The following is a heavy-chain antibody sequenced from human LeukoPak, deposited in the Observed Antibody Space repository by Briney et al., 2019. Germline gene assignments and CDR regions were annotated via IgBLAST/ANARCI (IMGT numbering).Heavy chain of an antibody. V-gene: IGHV3-48*04. J-gene: IGHJ6*04. CDR3: AELGITMIGGV. D-gene: IGHD3-10*02. CDR2: ISSSSSTI. Sequence: GGSLRLSCAASGFIFKNYWMTWVRQAPGKGLEWVSHISSSSSTIYYADSVKGRFTISRDNAKNSLYLQMNSLRAEDTAVYYCAELGITMIGGVWGKGTTVTISS. CDR1: GFIFKNYW.